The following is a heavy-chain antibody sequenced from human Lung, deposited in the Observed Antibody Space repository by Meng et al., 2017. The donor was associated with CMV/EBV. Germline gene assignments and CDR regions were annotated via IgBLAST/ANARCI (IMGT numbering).Heavy chain of an antibody. CDR2: LSGSGGAT. Sequence: SXAASGFTFSNYAMSWVRQAPGKGLEWVSALSGSGGATYYADSGKGRFTISRDNSKSTVYLQMKSLRAEDTAVYYCARNPGGRPNWFDPWGQGTLVTVPQ. J-gene: IGHJ5*02. D-gene: IGHD4-23*01. V-gene: IGHV3-23*01. CDR1: GFTFSNYA. CDR3: ARNPGGRPNWFDP.